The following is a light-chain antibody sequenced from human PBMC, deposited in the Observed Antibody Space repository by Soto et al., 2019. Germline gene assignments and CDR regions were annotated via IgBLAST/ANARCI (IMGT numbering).Light chain of an antibody. J-gene: IGKJ3*01. CDR2: AAS. Sequence: DIQLTQSPSFLSASVGDRVTITCRASQGISSYLAWYQQKPGKAPKLLIYAASTLKSGVPSRFSGSGSETEFTLTSSSLQPQDFATYYAQELDSYHPGLTFGRGTQVDIK. CDR1: QGISSY. V-gene: IGKV1-9*01. CDR3: QELDSYHPGLT.